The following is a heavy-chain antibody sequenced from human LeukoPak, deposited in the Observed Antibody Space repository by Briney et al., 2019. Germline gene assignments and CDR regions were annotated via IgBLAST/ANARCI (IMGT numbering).Heavy chain of an antibody. CDR1: GGTFSSYA. V-gene: IGHV1-69*13. Sequence: GASVKVSCKASGGTFSSYAISWVRQAPGQGLEWMGGIIPIFGTANYAQKFQGRVTITADESTGTAYMELSSLRSEDTAVYYCARDGGYCSSTSCYVPRYWGQGTLVTVSS. J-gene: IGHJ4*02. CDR3: ARDGGYCSSTSCYVPRY. D-gene: IGHD2-2*01. CDR2: IIPIFGTA.